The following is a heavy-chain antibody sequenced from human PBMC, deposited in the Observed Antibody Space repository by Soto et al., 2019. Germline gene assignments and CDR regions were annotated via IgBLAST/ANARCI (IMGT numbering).Heavy chain of an antibody. CDR1: GFTFSTYG. CDR3: ARDRLLGNSFDS. Sequence: QVQLVESGGGVVQPGRSLRLSCAASGFTFSTYGMHWVRQAPGKGLEWVAVIWYDGSNKYYADSVTGRFTISRDNSKSTLYLQMNSLRAEDTAVYYCARDRLLGNSFDSWGQGSLVTVS. CDR2: IWYDGSNK. D-gene: IGHD1-26*01. J-gene: IGHJ4*02. V-gene: IGHV3-33*01.